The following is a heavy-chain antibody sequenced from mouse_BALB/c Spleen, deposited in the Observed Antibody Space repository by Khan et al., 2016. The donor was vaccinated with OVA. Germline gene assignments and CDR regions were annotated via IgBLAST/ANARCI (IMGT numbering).Heavy chain of an antibody. J-gene: IGHJ3*01. CDR1: GFTFSSYS. CDR2: ISSGGDYT. Sequence: EVELVESGGDLVKPGGSLKLSCAASGFTFSSYSMSWVRQTPDKRLEWVASISSGGDYTYYPDSVKGRFTLSRDNANNTPYLQMSDLKSEDTAMYYCAGHLTGSFAYWGQGTLVTVSA. V-gene: IGHV5-6*01. CDR3: AGHLTGSFAY.